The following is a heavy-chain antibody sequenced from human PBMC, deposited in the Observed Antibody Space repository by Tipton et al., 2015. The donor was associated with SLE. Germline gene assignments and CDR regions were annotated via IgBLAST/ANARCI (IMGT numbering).Heavy chain of an antibody. CDR2: IYHSGST. J-gene: IGHJ4*02. Sequence: TLSLTCAVSGYSISSGYYWGWIRQPPGMGLEWIATIYHSGSTYYNPSLKSRITISVDTSQNQFSLKLSSVTAADTAVYYCARFMISVGFDYWGQGTLVTVSS. V-gene: IGHV4-38-2*01. CDR1: GYSISSGYY. D-gene: IGHD3-16*01. CDR3: ARFMISVGFDY.